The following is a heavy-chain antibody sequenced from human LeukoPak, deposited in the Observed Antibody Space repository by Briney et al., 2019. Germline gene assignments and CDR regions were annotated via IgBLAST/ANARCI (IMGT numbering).Heavy chain of an antibody. CDR3: ARGYYDSSGYYWYFDY. CDR1: GGSISSSSYY. CDR2: IYYSGRT. Sequence: SETLSLTCTVSGGSISSSSYYWGWIRQPPGKGLEWLGCIYYSGRTYYNPSLKGRATISEDMSKNQFSRNLTAVTLADTAVYYCARGYYDSSGYYWYFDYWGQGTLVTVSS. V-gene: IGHV4-39*01. D-gene: IGHD3-22*01. J-gene: IGHJ4*02.